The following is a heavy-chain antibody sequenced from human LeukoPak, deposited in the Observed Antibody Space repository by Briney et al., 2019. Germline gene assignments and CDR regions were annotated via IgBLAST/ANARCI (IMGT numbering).Heavy chain of an antibody. Sequence: PSETLSLTCTVSGGSVSSGSYYWSWIRQPPGKGLEWIGYIYYSGSTNYNPSLKGRVTISVDTSKNQFSLKLSSVTAADTAVYYCARDRTLAGTTSRREYYYYGMDVWGQGTTVTVSS. D-gene: IGHD6-13*01. CDR1: GGSVSSGSYY. J-gene: IGHJ6*02. CDR2: IYYSGST. V-gene: IGHV4-61*01. CDR3: ARDRTLAGTTSRREYYYYGMDV.